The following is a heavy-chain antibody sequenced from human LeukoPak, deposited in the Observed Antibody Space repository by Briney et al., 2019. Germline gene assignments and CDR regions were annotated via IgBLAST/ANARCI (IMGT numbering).Heavy chain of an antibody. V-gene: IGHV3-23*01. CDR3: AKDLRAMTTVTPFDY. CDR1: GFTFSNYA. CDR2: IGDSGGNT. Sequence: GGSLRLSCAASGFTFSNYAMSWVRQAPGRGLEWVATIGDSGGNTYYADSVKGRFTISRDNSKNTLYLQMNNLRAEDTAIYYCAKDLRAMTTVTPFDYWGQGTLVTVSS. J-gene: IGHJ4*02. D-gene: IGHD4-17*01.